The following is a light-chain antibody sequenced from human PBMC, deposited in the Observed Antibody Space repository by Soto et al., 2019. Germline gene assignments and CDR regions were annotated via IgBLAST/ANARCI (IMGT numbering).Light chain of an antibody. CDR3: QQYGGSPLVT. CDR2: GAS. CDR1: QSVSSSS. J-gene: IGKJ2*01. V-gene: IGKV3-20*01. Sequence: EIVLTQSPGTLSLFPGERATLSCRASQSVSSSSLAWYQQKPGQAPRLHVYGASSRATGLQDRLSGSGTGTDVTLTISRLEPEDFAVYYCQQYGGSPLVTFGQGTKLEIK.